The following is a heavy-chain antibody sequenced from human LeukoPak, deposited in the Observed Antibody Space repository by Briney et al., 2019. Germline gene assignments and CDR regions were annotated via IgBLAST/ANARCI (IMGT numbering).Heavy chain of an antibody. V-gene: IGHV3-11*01. CDR1: GFTFSTSY. J-gene: IGHJ4*02. Sequence: GGSLRLSCAASGFTFSTSYMSWLRQAPGKGLEWVSYINSSSSTMYYTDSVKGRFTISRDNAKDSLYLQMNSLRAEDTAVYYCAKEGGLGTSPDWGQGTLVTVSS. CDR3: AKEGGLGTSPD. D-gene: IGHD4-23*01. CDR2: INSSSSTM.